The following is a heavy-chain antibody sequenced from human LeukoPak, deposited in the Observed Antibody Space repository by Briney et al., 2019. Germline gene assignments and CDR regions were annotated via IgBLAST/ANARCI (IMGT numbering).Heavy chain of an antibody. CDR3: AKDPYTTFDY. CDR1: GFTFGTYD. Sequence: PGGSLRLSCTASGFTFGTYDMSWVRQAPGKGLEWVSTVRVNGRSTFYADSVKGRFTISRDNSKNTLYLQMNSLRAEDTAVYYCAKDPYTTFDYWGQGTLVTVSS. V-gene: IGHV3-23*01. D-gene: IGHD1-1*01. J-gene: IGHJ4*02. CDR2: VRVNGRST.